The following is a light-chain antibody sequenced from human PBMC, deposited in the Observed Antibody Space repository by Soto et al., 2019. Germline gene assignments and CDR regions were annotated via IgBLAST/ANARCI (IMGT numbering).Light chain of an antibody. Sequence: AIQLTQYPSSLSASVGDRVVITCRASQAIRNELGWYQQKPGKAPELLLYTASILQSGVPSRFSGSGSGAYFTLTIRRLQPEDFATYFCLHDYSYPRTFGPGTKVEIK. CDR1: QAIRNE. CDR2: TAS. V-gene: IGKV1-6*01. CDR3: LHDYSYPRT. J-gene: IGKJ1*01.